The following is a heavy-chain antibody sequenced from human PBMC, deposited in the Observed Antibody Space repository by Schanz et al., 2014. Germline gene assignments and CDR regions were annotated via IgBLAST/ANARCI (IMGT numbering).Heavy chain of an antibody. CDR2: MSSDGRNR. J-gene: IGHJ4*02. Sequence: QVQVVESGGGVVQPGKSLRLSCVVSGFTFSNHGMHWVRQPPGKGLEWVAVMSSDGRNRYYGDSMKGRFIISRDNSQNTLYLEMNSLRAEDTALYYCARDRRNADLDYWGQGTLVTVSS. D-gene: IGHD1-1*01. CDR1: GFTFSNHG. CDR3: ARDRRNADLDY. V-gene: IGHV3-33*05.